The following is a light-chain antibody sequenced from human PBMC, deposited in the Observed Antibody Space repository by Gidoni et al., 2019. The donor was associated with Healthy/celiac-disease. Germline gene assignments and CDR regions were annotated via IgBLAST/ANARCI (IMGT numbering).Light chain of an antibody. Sequence: VMTQSPDSPAVSLGERATNNCKSSQSVLYSSNNKNYLAWYQQKPGQPPKLLIYWASTRESGVPDRFSGSGSGTDFTLTSSSLQAEDVAVYYCQQYYSTPRTFGQGTKLEIK. CDR2: WAS. CDR3: QQYYSTPRT. CDR1: QSVLYSSNNKNY. J-gene: IGKJ2*01. V-gene: IGKV4-1*01.